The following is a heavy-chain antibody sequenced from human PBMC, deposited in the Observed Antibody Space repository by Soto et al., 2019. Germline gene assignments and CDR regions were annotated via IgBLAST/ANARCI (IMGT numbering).Heavy chain of an antibody. J-gene: IGHJ3*02. CDR1: GGSFRGYY. Sequence: LSLTCAVYGGSFRGYYWSWIRQPPGKGLEWIGEINHSGSTNYNPSLKSRVTISVDTSKNQFSLKLSSVTAADTAVYYCARVWTIFGVVAAFDIWGQGTMVTVSS. D-gene: IGHD3-3*01. CDR3: ARVWTIFGVVAAFDI. CDR2: INHSGST. V-gene: IGHV4-34*01.